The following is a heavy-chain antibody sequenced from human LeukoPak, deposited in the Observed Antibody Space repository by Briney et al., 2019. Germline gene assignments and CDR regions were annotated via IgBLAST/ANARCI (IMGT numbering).Heavy chain of an antibody. CDR2: IYYSGST. J-gene: IGHJ4*02. CDR1: GGSISSYY. Sequence: PSETLSLTCTVSGGSISSYYWSWIRQPPGKGLEWIGSIYYSGSTNYNPSLKSRVTISVDTSKNQFSLKLSSVTAADMAVYYCARRSPLTTVTTWFDYWGQGTLVTVSS. CDR3: ARRSPLTTVTTWFDY. D-gene: IGHD4-11*01. V-gene: IGHV4-59*08.